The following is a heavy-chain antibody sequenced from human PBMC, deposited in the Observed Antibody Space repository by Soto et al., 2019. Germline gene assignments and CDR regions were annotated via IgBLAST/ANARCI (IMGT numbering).Heavy chain of an antibody. D-gene: IGHD3-16*01. Sequence: GGSLRLSCAASGFTFSSYAMSWVRQAPGKGLEWVSAISGSGGSTYYADSVKGRFTISRDNSTNTLYLQMNSLRAEDTAVYYCAKDKAGLRFAPNYYGMDVWGQGTTVTVSS. J-gene: IGHJ6*02. CDR2: ISGSGGST. CDR1: GFTFSSYA. V-gene: IGHV3-23*01. CDR3: AKDKAGLRFAPNYYGMDV.